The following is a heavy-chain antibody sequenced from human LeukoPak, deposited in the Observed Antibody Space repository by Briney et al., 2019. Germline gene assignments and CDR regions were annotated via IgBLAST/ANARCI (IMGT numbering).Heavy chain of an antibody. Sequence: PSETLSLTCTVSGGSISSYYWSWIRQPPGKGLEWIGYIYYSGSTNYNPSLKSRVTISVDTSKNQFSLKLSSVTAADTAVYYCAKDFRDIVVVPAAAYYYYYYMDVWGKGTTVTISS. CDR2: IYYSGST. V-gene: IGHV4-59*01. D-gene: IGHD2-2*01. J-gene: IGHJ6*03. CDR1: GGSISSYY. CDR3: AKDFRDIVVVPAAAYYYYYYMDV.